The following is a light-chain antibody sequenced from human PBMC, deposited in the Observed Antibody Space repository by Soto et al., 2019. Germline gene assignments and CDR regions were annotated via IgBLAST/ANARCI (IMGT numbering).Light chain of an antibody. J-gene: IGKJ4*01. V-gene: IGKV3-11*01. CDR3: QQHSNWPVT. CDR1: QSVSSY. Sequence: EIVLTQSPATLSLSPGERATLSCRASQSVSSYLAWYQQKPGQAPRLLIYDASNRATGIPARFSGSGSATDFTLTISSLEPEDFAVYYCQQHSNWPVTFGGGTKVEIK. CDR2: DAS.